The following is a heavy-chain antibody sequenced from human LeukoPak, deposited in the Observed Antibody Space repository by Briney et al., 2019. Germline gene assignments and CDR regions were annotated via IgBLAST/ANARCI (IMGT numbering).Heavy chain of an antibody. CDR1: GFTFSSYG. CDR2: IKQDGNKK. D-gene: IGHD3-22*01. CDR3: ATPLDYYDSSGYHQGGD. J-gene: IGHJ4*02. Sequence: GGSLRLSCAASGFTFSSYGMHWVRQAPGKGLEWVANIKQDGNKKNYVDSVKGRFTISRDNAKNSLYLQMNSLRAGDTAVYYCATPLDYYDSSGYHQGGDWGQGTLVTVSS. V-gene: IGHV3-7*03.